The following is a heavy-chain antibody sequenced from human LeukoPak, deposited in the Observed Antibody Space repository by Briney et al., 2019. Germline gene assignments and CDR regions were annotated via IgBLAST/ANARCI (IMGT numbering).Heavy chain of an antibody. CDR3: ARDLGSSSWPLGFDY. D-gene: IGHD6-13*01. J-gene: IGHJ4*02. CDR2: ITGSGGTT. Sequence: GGSLRLSCAASGFTFSNYAMSWVRQAPGKGLEWVSAITGSGGTTYYADSAKGRFTISRDISKNTLYLHMNSLRAEDTAVYYCARDLGSSSWPLGFDYCGQGTLVTVSS. V-gene: IGHV3-23*01. CDR1: GFTFSNYA.